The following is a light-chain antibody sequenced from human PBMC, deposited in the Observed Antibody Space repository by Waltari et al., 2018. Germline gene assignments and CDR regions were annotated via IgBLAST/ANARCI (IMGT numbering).Light chain of an antibody. CDR1: SSDVGSYNL. Sequence: QSALTQPASVSGFPGQSTTISCPGTSSDVGSYNLVPWYQQYPGKSPKLMIYDGSKRPSGVSNRLSGSKSGNTASLTISGPQAEDEADYYCCSYADSSTLVFGGGTKLTVL. J-gene: IGLJ3*02. CDR2: DGS. V-gene: IGLV2-23*01. CDR3: CSYADSSTLV.